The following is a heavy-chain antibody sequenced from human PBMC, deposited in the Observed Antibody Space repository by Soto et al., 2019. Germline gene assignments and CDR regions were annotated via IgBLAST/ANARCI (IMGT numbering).Heavy chain of an antibody. V-gene: IGHV1-18*01. CDR1: GYAFTTYG. D-gene: IGHD1-1*01. Sequence: QVHLVQSGAEVKKPGASVKVSCKGSGYAFTTYGITWVRQAPGQGLEWMGWISAHNGNTNYAQKRQGRVTVTRDTSTSTAYMELRSRRADDTAVYYCARGRYGDSWGQGALVTVSS. CDR2: ISAHNGNT. CDR3: ARGRYGDS. J-gene: IGHJ4*02.